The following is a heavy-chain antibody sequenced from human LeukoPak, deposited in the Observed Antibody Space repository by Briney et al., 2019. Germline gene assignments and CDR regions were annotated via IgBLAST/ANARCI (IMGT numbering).Heavy chain of an antibody. V-gene: IGHV4-4*02. CDR2: IYHSGST. Sequence: PSETLSLTCAVSGGSISSSNWWSWVRQPPGKGLEWIGEIYHSGSTNYNPSLKSRVTISVDKSKNQFSLKLSSVTAADTAVYYCARDVEYGGYVTNSYYFDYWGQGTLVTVSS. D-gene: IGHD5-12*01. J-gene: IGHJ4*02. CDR3: ARDVEYGGYVTNSYYFDY. CDR1: GGSISSSNW.